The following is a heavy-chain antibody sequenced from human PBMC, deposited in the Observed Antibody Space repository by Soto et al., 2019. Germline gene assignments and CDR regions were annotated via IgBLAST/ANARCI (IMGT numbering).Heavy chain of an antibody. D-gene: IGHD3-22*01. CDR2: IYYSGST. J-gene: IGHJ4*02. V-gene: IGHV4-31*03. CDR1: GGSISSGGYY. Sequence: TLSLTCTVSGGSISSGGYYWSWIRQHPGKGLEWIGYIYYSGSTYYNPSLESRVTISVDTSKNQSSLKLSSVTAADTAVYYCARGTYYYDSSGYFDYWGQGTLVTVSS. CDR3: ARGTYYYDSSGYFDY.